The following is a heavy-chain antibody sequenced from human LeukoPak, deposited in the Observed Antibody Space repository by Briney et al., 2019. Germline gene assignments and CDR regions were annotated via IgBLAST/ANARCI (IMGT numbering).Heavy chain of an antibody. CDR2: IIPIFGTA. CDR3: ARDEGRQQLVLDY. J-gene: IGHJ4*02. V-gene: IGHV1-69*01. Sequence: SVKVSCKASGGTFSSYAISWVRQAPGQGLEWMGGIIPIFGTANYAQKFQGRVTITADESTSTAYMELSSLRSEDTAVYYCARDEGRQQLVLDYWGQGTLVTVSS. D-gene: IGHD6-13*01. CDR1: GGTFSSYA.